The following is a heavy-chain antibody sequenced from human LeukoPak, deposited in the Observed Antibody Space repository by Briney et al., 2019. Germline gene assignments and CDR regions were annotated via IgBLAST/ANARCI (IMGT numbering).Heavy chain of an antibody. J-gene: IGHJ3*02. V-gene: IGHV1-69*04. CDR1: GGTFSSYT. CDR2: IIPILGIA. Sequence: ASVKVPCKASGGTFSSYTISWVRQAPGQGLEWMGRIIPILGIANYAQKFQGRVTITADKSTSTACMELSSLRSEDTAVYYCARDHGTDYDFWSGYFSHAFDIWGQGTMVTVSS. D-gene: IGHD3-3*01. CDR3: ARDHGTDYDFWSGYFSHAFDI.